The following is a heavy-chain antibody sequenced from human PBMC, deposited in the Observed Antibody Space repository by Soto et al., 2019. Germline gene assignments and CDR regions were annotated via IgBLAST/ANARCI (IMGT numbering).Heavy chain of an antibody. J-gene: IGHJ4*02. D-gene: IGHD6-13*01. CDR3: AKDPPARHNIKQHPRDDY. CDR1: GFTFSSYG. Sequence: QVQLVESGGGVVQPGRSLRLSCAASGFTFSSYGMHWVRQAPGKGLEWVAVISYDGSNKYYADSVKGRFTISRDNPKNTLYLQMNSLRAEDTAVYYCAKDPPARHNIKQHPRDDYWGQGTLVTVSS. CDR2: ISYDGSNK. V-gene: IGHV3-30*18.